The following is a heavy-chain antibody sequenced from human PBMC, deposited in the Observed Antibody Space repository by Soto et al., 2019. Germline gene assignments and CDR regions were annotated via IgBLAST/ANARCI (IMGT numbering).Heavy chain of an antibody. CDR2: IYTSGST. Sequence: SETLSLTCTVSGGSISSYYWSWIRQPAGKGLEWIGRIYTSGSTNYNPSLKSRVTMSLDTSKNQFSLKLASVTAADTALYYCARGNCSSPNCYSFSGYYGMDVWGQGTTVTVSS. V-gene: IGHV4-4*07. CDR1: GGSISSYY. J-gene: IGHJ6*02. CDR3: ARGNCSSPNCYSFSGYYGMDV. D-gene: IGHD2-2*01.